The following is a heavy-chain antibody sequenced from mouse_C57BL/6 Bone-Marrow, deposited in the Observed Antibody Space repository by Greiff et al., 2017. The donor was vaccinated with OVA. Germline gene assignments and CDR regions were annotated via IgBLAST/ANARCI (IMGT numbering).Heavy chain of an antibody. Sequence: QVHVKQSGAELARPGASVKMSCKASGYTFTSYTMHWVKQRPGQGLEWIGYINPSSGYTKYNQKFKDKATLTADKSSSTAYMQLSSLTSEDSAVDYCARGGYFDYWGQGTTLTVSS. CDR2: INPSSGYT. J-gene: IGHJ2*01. V-gene: IGHV1-4*01. CDR1: GYTFTSYT. CDR3: ARGGYFDY.